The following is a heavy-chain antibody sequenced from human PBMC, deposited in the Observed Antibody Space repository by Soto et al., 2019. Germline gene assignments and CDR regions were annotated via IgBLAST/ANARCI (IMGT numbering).Heavy chain of an antibody. Sequence: EVQLLESGGGVVQPGGSLRLSCAASGFTFGNCAWNWARKAPGKGLEWVSDIIRAGSNIYYADSVKGRFTISRDNSKNTLYLQMNSLRAEDTAVYYCAKAIEGAWEPNDYWGQGTLVTVSS. CDR1: GFTFGNCA. CDR3: AKAIEGAWEPNDY. J-gene: IGHJ4*02. CDR2: IIRAGSNI. V-gene: IGHV3-23*01. D-gene: IGHD1-26*01.